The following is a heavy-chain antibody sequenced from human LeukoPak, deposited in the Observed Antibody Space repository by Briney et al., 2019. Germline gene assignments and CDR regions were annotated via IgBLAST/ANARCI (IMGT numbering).Heavy chain of an antibody. CDR1: GYTFSSYY. V-gene: IGHV1-46*01. D-gene: IGHD3-10*01. Sequence: ASVKVSCKASGYTFSSYYVHWVRQAPGQGLEWMGMIIPSDGFTSYAQKFQGRVTMTRDMSTSTVYMELSSLRSDDTAVYYCASEIYGSRGRPFDPWGQGTLVTVSS. J-gene: IGHJ5*02. CDR3: ASEIYGSRGRPFDP. CDR2: IIPSDGFT.